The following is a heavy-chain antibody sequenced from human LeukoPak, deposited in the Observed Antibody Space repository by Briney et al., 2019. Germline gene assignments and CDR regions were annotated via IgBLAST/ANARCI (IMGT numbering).Heavy chain of an antibody. V-gene: IGHV1-69*04. CDR3: ASHREHYVSCGYYYDDAFDI. D-gene: IGHD3-22*01. CDR2: IIPILGIA. CDR1: GGTFSSYA. Sequence: SVKVSCKASGGTFSSYAIRWVRQAPGQGLVWMGRIIPILGIANYAQKFQGRVTITADKSTSTAYMELSSLRSEDTAVYYCASHREHYVSCGYYYDDAFDIWGQGTMVTVSS. J-gene: IGHJ3*02.